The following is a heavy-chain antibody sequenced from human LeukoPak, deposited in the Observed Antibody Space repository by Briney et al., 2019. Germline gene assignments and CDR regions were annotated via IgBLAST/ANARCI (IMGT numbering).Heavy chain of an antibody. J-gene: IGHJ3*01. CDR1: GISFKKYG. D-gene: IGHD1-26*01. CDR3: VTHYKWDLLVHAFDF. CDR2: IWHDGSPT. V-gene: IGHV3-33*01. Sequence: GRSLRLSCAVSGISFKKYGMHWVRQAPGKGLEWVATIWHDGSPTMYADSAKGRFTISRDDSKNMLYLQMNSLRAEDTAEYYCVTHYKWDLLVHAFDFWGQGTRVTVSS.